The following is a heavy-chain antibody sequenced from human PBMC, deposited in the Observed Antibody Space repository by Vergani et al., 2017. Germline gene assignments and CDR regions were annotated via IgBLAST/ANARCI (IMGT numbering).Heavy chain of an antibody. J-gene: IGHJ4*02. Sequence: QVQVVQSGAEVKKSGASVKVSCKPSGYTFSNYYMHWVRQAPGQGLEWMGIINPRGGHTNYAQKFQGRVTMTRDTSTSTVYMELSSLRSEDTAIYYCARGDYGILTGYRYWGQGTLVTVSA. CDR2: INPRGGHT. V-gene: IGHV1-46*03. D-gene: IGHD3-9*01. CDR3: ARGDYGILTGYRY. CDR1: GYTFSNYY.